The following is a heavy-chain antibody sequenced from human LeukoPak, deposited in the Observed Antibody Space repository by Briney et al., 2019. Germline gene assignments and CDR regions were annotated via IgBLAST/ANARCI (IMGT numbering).Heavy chain of an antibody. Sequence: SETLSLTCAVYGGSFSGYYWSWIRQPPGKGLEWIGEINHSGSTNYNPSLKSRVTISVDTSKNQFSLKLSSVTAADTAVYYCVRVRDMVARSHVDVWGQGTTVTVSS. CDR2: INHSGST. V-gene: IGHV4-34*01. CDR1: GGSFSGYY. J-gene: IGHJ6*02. D-gene: IGHD5-12*01. CDR3: VRVRDMVARSHVDV.